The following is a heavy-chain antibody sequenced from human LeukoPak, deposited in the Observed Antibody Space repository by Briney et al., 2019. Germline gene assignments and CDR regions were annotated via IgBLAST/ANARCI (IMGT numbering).Heavy chain of an antibody. CDR2: ISGSGGST. V-gene: IGHV3-23*01. Sequence: PGGSLRLSCVVSGFTFGSYGMTWVRQAPGKGLEWVSAISGSGGSTYYADSVKGRFTISRDNSKNTLYLQLNSLRAEDTAVYYCARVLHKRNYDSSDYYGSWGQGTLVTVSS. J-gene: IGHJ5*02. CDR3: ARVLHKRNYDSSDYYGS. CDR1: GFTFGSYG. D-gene: IGHD3-22*01.